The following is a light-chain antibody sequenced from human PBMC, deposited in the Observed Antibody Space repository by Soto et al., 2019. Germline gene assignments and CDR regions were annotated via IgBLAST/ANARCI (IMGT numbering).Light chain of an antibody. Sequence: VQMSPSPSTLSASVGDRVTITCRASQSLSTRLAWYQQKPGKAPKLLIYDAYSLESGVPLRFSGSGSGTEFTLTISSLQPGDVATYYCQQYNSYWTYGQGTKVDIK. CDR3: QQYNSYWT. J-gene: IGKJ1*01. CDR2: DAY. V-gene: IGKV1-5*01. CDR1: QSLSTR.